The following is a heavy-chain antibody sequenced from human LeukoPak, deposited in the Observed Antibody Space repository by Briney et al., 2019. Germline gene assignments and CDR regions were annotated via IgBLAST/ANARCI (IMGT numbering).Heavy chain of an antibody. CDR2: IYSSGST. CDR3: ARDSLRYFDWLLSHDAFDI. D-gene: IGHD3-9*01. CDR1: GGSISSGSYY. V-gene: IGHV4-61*02. J-gene: IGHJ3*02. Sequence: SETLSLTCTVSGGSISSGSYYWSWIRQPAGKGLEWIGRIYSSGSTNYKYSLKSRVTISVDTSKNQFSLKLSSVTAADTAVYYCARDSLRYFDWLLSHDAFDIWGQGTMVTVSS.